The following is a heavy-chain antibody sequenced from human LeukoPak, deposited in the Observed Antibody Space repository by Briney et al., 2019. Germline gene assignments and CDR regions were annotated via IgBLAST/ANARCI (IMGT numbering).Heavy chain of an antibody. V-gene: IGHV4-59*01. CDR3: ARVNEYSSSSGGPINYYYYMDV. J-gene: IGHJ6*03. CDR2: TYYSGST. Sequence: SETLSLTCTVSGGPISSYYWSWIRQPPGKGLEWIGYTYYSGSTNYNPSLKSRVTILVDTYKNQFSLKLSSVTTADTAVYYCARVNEYSSSSGGPINYYYYMDVWGKGTTVTVSS. CDR1: GGPISSYY. D-gene: IGHD6-6*01.